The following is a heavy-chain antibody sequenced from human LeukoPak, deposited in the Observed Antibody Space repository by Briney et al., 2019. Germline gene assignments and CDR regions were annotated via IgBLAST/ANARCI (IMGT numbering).Heavy chain of an antibody. D-gene: IGHD2-15*01. Sequence: SETLSLTCIVSGFSISSDDCWGWIRQPPGKGLEWIGSISNRGSPYYNPSLKSRVTMSVAMPNNQFSLRLSSVTAADTAVYYCARDGGFYYTASPNSWFDPWGQGTLVTVSS. V-gene: IGHV4-38-2*02. CDR1: GFSISSDDC. J-gene: IGHJ5*02. CDR3: ARDGGFYYTASPNSWFDP. CDR2: ISNRGSP.